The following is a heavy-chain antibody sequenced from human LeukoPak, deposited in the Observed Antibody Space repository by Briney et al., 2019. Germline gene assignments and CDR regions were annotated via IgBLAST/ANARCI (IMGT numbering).Heavy chain of an antibody. Sequence: SETLSLTCAVYGGSFSDYYWSRIRQPPGKGLEWTGEINHSGSTNYNPSLKSRVTISVDTSKNQFSLKLSSVTAADTAVYYCARRADRVSGYDGYYYYGMDVWGQGTTVIVSS. CDR1: GGSFSDYY. J-gene: IGHJ6*02. D-gene: IGHD5-12*01. CDR2: INHSGST. CDR3: ARRADRVSGYDGYYYYGMDV. V-gene: IGHV4-34*01.